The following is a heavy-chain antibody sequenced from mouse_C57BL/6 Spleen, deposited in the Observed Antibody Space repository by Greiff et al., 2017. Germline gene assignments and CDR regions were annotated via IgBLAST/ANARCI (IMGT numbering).Heavy chain of an antibody. CDR3: ARTYYSNYGYFDV. V-gene: IGHV1-72*01. J-gene: IGHJ1*03. CDR1: GYTFTSYW. D-gene: IGHD2-5*01. Sequence: VQLQQPGAELVKPGASVKLSCKASGYTFTSYWMPWVKQRPGRGLEWIGRIDPNSGGTKYNEKFKSKATLTVDKPSSTAYMQRSSLTSEDAAVYYCARTYYSNYGYFDVWGTGTTVTVSS. CDR2: IDPNSGGT.